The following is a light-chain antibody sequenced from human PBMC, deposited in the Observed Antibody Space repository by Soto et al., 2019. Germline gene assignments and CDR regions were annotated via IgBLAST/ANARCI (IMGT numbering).Light chain of an antibody. J-gene: IGLJ2*01. V-gene: IGLV2-14*03. CDR1: SSDIGSYNY. CDR3: GSYTSDNTLV. Sequence: QSALTQPASVSGSPGQSITISCTGTSSDIGSYNYVSWYQQHPGEVPRLMIYDVSNWPSGVSNRFSGSKSGNTASLTISGLQAEDEADYYCGSYTSDNTLVFGGGTKVTVL. CDR2: DVS.